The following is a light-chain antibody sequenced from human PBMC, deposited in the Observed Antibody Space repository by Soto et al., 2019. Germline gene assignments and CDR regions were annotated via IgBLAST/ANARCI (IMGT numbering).Light chain of an antibody. CDR2: GIS. V-gene: IGKV3-15*01. CDR1: QSVNSHY. CDR3: QQYSKWPIT. Sequence: EMVLTQSPAIMSVSPGESAALSCRASQSVNSHYLAGYQQHPGQPPRLLIYGISKRDTGIPARFSGSGSGTEFSLTISSLQSEDCAVYYCQQYSKWPITFGQGTRLEIK. J-gene: IGKJ5*01.